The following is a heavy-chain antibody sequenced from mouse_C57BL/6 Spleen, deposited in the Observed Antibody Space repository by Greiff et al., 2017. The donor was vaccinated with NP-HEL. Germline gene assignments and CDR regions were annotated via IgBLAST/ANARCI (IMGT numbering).Heavy chain of an antibody. Sequence: QVQLQQPGAELVKPGASVKLSCKASGYTFTSYSMQWVKQRPGQGLEWIGEIDPSDSYTNYNQKFKGKATLTVDTSSSTAYMQLSSLTSEDSAVYYCARFYYGNYDDYWGQGTTLTVSS. J-gene: IGHJ2*01. CDR3: ARFYYGNYDDY. CDR2: IDPSDSYT. D-gene: IGHD2-1*01. V-gene: IGHV1-50*01. CDR1: GYTFTSYS.